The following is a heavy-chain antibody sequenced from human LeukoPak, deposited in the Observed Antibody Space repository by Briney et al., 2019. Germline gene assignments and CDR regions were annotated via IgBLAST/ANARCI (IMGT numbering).Heavy chain of an antibody. V-gene: IGHV4-4*07. CDR1: GASISSYY. J-gene: IGHJ5*01. D-gene: IGHD5-12*01. CDR3: ARDPGYSGFEPRGWFDP. Sequence: SETLSLTCTVSGASISSYYCTWIRQPAGKGLEWIGRISTSGSTDYNPSLKRRVTLSVDTSKNQFSLKLRSVTAADTAVYYCARDPGYSGFEPRGWFDPWGQGTLVTVSS. CDR2: ISTSGST.